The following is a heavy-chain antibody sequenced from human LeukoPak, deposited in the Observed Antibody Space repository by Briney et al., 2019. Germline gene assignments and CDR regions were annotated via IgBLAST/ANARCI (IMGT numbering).Heavy chain of an antibody. CDR3: ARKRVTNNDAFDI. CDR1: GYTFTSYY. CDR2: INPNSGGT. J-gene: IGHJ3*02. Sequence: ASVKVSCKASGYTFTSYYMHWVRQAPGQGLEWMGWINPNSGGTNYAQKFQGRVTMTRDTSISTAYMELSRLRSDDTAVYYCARKRVTNNDAFDIWGQGTMVTVSS. D-gene: IGHD4-17*01. V-gene: IGHV1-2*02.